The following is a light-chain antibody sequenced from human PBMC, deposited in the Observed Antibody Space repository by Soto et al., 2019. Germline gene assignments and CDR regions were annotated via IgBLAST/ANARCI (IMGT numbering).Light chain of an antibody. V-gene: IGKV1-5*01. Sequence: DIQMTQSPSTLSVSLGDRITITCRASEDIDTSLAWFQQRPGKAPKVLIAGASGLMNGVPSTFSGSGSGTEFALTISSVQQDDFETYSCQHYDTFSWTLGQGTKVDIK. CDR1: EDIDTS. J-gene: IGKJ1*01. CDR2: GAS. CDR3: QHYDTFSWT.